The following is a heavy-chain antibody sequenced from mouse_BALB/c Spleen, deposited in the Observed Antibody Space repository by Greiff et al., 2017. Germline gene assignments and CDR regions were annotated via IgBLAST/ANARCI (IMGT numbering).Heavy chain of an antibody. CDR1: GFTFSSFG. D-gene: IGHD3-1*01. CDR2: ISSGSSTI. CDR3: ARSGPWYFDV. Sequence: DVKLVESGGGLVQPGGSRKLSCAASGFTFSSFGMHWVRQAPEKGLEWVAYISSGSSTIYYADTVKGRFTISRDNPKNTLFLQMTSLRSEDTAMYYCARSGPWYFDVWGAGTTVTVSS. J-gene: IGHJ1*01. V-gene: IGHV5-17*02.